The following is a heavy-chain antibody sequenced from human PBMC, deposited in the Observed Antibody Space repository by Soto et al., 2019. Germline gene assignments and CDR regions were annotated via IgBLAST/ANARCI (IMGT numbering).Heavy chain of an antibody. CDR2: IKQDGGEK. Sequence: EVQLVESGGGLVQHGGSLRLSCAASGFTFRTSWMSWVRQAPGKGLEWVANIKQDGGEKNYVDSVKGRSTISRDNAKNSLYLQMSSLRSEDTAVYYCANMHFGGPFDYWGQGTLGIVSS. CDR1: GFTFRTSW. J-gene: IGHJ4*02. D-gene: IGHD3-16*01. V-gene: IGHV3-7*01. CDR3: ANMHFGGPFDY.